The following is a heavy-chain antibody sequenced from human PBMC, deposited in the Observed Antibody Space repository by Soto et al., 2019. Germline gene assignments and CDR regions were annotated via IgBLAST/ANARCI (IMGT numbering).Heavy chain of an antibody. CDR1: GFTFSSYG. V-gene: IGHV3-33*01. Sequence: QVQLVESGGGVVQPGRSLRLSCAASGFTFSSYGMHWVRQAPGKGLEWVAVIWYDGSNKYYADSVKGRFTISRDNSKNTLYLQMNSLRAEDTAVYYCARDGRTTVTTTGGYFQHWGQGTLVTVSS. CDR3: ARDGRTTVTTTGGYFQH. D-gene: IGHD4-17*01. CDR2: IWYDGSNK. J-gene: IGHJ1*01.